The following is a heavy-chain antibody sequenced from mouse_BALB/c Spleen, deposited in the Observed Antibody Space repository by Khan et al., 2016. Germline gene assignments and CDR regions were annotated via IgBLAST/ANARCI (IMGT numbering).Heavy chain of an antibody. Sequence: EVKLQESGGGLVQPGGSLKLSCAASGFDFSRYWMSWVRQAPGKGLEWIGEINPDSGTINYTPSLKDKFIIPRDNAKNTSYLQMSKVRSENTALYYCARTFWYFDVWGAGTTVTVSS. V-gene: IGHV4-1*02. CDR2: INPDSGTI. CDR3: ARTFWYFDV. CDR1: GFDFSRYW. J-gene: IGHJ1*01.